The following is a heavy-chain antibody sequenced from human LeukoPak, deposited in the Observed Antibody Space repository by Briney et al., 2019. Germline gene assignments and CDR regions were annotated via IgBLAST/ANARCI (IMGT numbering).Heavy chain of an antibody. CDR1: GFTFSSYA. V-gene: IGHV3-20*04. CDR2: INWNGGST. Sequence: GGSLRLSCAASGFTFSSYAMSWVRQAPGKGLEWVSGINWNGGSTGYADSVKGRFTISRDNAKNSLYLQMNSLRAEDTALYYCARDYYDSSGFIGYDYWGQGTLVTVSS. CDR3: ARDYYDSSGFIGYDY. D-gene: IGHD3-22*01. J-gene: IGHJ4*02.